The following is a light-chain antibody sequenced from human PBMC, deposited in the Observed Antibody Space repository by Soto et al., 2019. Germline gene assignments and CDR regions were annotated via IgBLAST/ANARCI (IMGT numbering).Light chain of an antibody. Sequence: VLTQPPSVSGSPGQSVTISCTGTSTDFVSYNRVSWYQQPPGTAPKLMIYEVSKRPSGVPDRFSGSKSGNTASLTISGLQAADEADYYCSLYTSENAYVFGTGTKV. CDR3: SLYTSENAYV. CDR2: EVS. J-gene: IGLJ1*01. CDR1: STDFVSYNR. V-gene: IGLV2-18*01.